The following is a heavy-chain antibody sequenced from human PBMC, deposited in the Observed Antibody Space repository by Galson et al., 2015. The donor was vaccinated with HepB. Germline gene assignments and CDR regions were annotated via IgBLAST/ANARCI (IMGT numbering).Heavy chain of an antibody. D-gene: IGHD1-26*01. CDR3: ASHGGYYSEIPPFVY. CDR2: IDPSDSYT. J-gene: IGHJ4*02. CDR1: GYSFTSYW. Sequence: QSGAEVKKPGESLRISCKGSGYSFTSYWISWVRQMPGKGLEWMGRIDPSDSYTNYSPSFQGHVTISADKSISTAYLQWSSLKASDTAMYYCASHGGYYSEIPPFVYWGQGTLVTVSS. V-gene: IGHV5-10-1*01.